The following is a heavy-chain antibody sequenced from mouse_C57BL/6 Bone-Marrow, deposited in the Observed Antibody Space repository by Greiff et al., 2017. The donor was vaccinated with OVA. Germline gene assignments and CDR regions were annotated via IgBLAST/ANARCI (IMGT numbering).Heavy chain of an antibody. CDR3: ARQDYYGNYFDY. V-gene: IGHV5-6*01. Sequence: EVQLQQSGGDLVKPGGSLKLSCAASGFTFSSYGMSWVRQTPDKRLEWVATISSGGSYTYYPDSVKGRFTISRDNAKNTLYLQMSSLKSEDTAMYYCARQDYYGNYFDYWGQGTTLTVSS. CDR1: GFTFSSYG. D-gene: IGHD1-1*01. CDR2: ISSGGSYT. J-gene: IGHJ2*01.